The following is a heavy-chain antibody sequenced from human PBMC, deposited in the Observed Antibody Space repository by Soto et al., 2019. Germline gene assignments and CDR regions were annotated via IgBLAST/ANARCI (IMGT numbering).Heavy chain of an antibody. CDR3: ATSMVRGGDDY. D-gene: IGHD3-10*01. CDR1: GFTFSRYW. V-gene: IGHV3-7*01. J-gene: IGHJ4*02. CDR2: IKQDGSEK. Sequence: EVQLVEAGGGLVQPGGSLRLSCAAAGFTFSRYWMSWVRQAPGKGLEWVTNIKQDGSEKYYVDSVKGRFTISRDNAKNSLFLQMDSLRAEDTAVDYCATSMVRGGDDYWGQGTLVTVSS.